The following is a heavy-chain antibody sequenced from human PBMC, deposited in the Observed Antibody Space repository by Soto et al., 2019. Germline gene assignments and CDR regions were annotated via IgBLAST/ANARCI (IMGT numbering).Heavy chain of an antibody. D-gene: IGHD2-15*01. CDR2: ISSDGINK. CDR1: GFTFSNNG. J-gene: IGHJ4*02. CDR3: AMDLYGGSSRFDY. Sequence: QVQLVESGGGAVQPGRSLRLSCAASGFTFSNNGIHWVRQAPGKGLEWVAVISSDGINKYYADSVKGRSTISRDNSKNTLFLQMNGLGGEDASLYYCAMDLYGGSSRFDYWGQGTLVTVSS. V-gene: IGHV3-30*03.